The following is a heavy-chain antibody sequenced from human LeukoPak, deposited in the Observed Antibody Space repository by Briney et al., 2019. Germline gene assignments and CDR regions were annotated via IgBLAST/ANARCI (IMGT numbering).Heavy chain of an antibody. V-gene: IGHV5-51*01. CDR3: AMTFSGSYYGPTNNWFDP. CDR1: GYSFTSYW. CDR2: IYPGDSDT. D-gene: IGHD1-26*01. J-gene: IGHJ5*02. Sequence: HGESLKISCKGSGYSFTSYWIGWVRQMPGKGLEWMGIIYPGDSDTRYGPSFQGQVTISADKSISTAYLQWSSLKASDTAMYYCAMTFSGSYYGPTNNWFDPWGQGTLVTVSS.